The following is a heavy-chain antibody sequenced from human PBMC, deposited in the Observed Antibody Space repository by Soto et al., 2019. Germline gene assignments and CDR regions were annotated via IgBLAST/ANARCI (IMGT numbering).Heavy chain of an antibody. CDR3: TGDICCDCFDA. D-gene: IGHD2-15*01. CDR2: LYYGGIS. V-gene: IGHV4-59*11. CDR1: GGSLSTHY. Sequence: SETLSLTCTVSGGSLSTHYWSWIRQPPGKGLEWMGYLYYGGISYYNPSLKSRLTISEDTSKNQFSLKLNSVTTADTAVYYCTGDICCDCFDASRQGCLVTVS. J-gene: IGHJ5*02.